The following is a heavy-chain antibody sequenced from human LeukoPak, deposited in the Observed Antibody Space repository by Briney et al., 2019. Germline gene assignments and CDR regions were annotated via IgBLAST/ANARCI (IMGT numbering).Heavy chain of an antibody. D-gene: IGHD6-13*01. J-gene: IGHJ3*02. Sequence: GGSLRLSCAASGFTFSSYSMNWVRQAPGKGLEWVSYISSSSSTIYYADSAKGRFTISRDNAKNSLYLQMNSLRAEDTAVYYCARGGGAAAGHDAFDIWGQGTMVTVSS. CDR1: GFTFSSYS. CDR3: ARGGGAAAGHDAFDI. V-gene: IGHV3-48*04. CDR2: ISSSSSTI.